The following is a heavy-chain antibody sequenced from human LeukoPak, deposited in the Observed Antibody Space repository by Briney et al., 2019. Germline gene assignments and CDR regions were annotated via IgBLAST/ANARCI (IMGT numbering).Heavy chain of an antibody. CDR1: GGSISSYY. D-gene: IGHD2-15*01. CDR3: ASGPRLLVVAAPFFGY. Sequence: SETLSLTCTVSGGSISSYYWSWIRQPAGKGLEWIGRIYTSGSTNYNPSLKSRVTMSVDTSKNQFSLKLSSVTAADTAVYYCASGPRLLVVAAPFFGYWGQGTLVTVSS. J-gene: IGHJ4*02. CDR2: IYTSGST. V-gene: IGHV4-4*07.